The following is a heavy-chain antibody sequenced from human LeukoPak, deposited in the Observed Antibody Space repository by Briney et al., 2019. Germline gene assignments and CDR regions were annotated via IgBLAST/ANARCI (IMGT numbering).Heavy chain of an antibody. CDR2: IYWDNDK. V-gene: IGHV2-5*02. D-gene: IGHD3-16*01. J-gene: IGHJ3*01. CDR1: GFSLITSGVG. CDR3: AHIMITYGGVLRDDAFDV. Sequence: SGPALLNPPQTLTLTCTFSGFSLITSGVGVGWIRQSPGKALEWVAIIYWDNDKRYSPYLRNRLTIAKDTSNNQVVLVMTNMDPVDTATYFCAHIMITYGGVLRDDAFDVWGPGTVVTVSP.